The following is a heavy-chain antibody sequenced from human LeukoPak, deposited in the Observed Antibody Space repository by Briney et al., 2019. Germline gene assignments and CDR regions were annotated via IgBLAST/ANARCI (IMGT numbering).Heavy chain of an antibody. D-gene: IGHD2-2*01. Sequence: GGSLRLSCAASGFSFDDYAMHWVRQAPGKGLEWVSAISWNSGSIGYADSVKGRFTISRDNAKNSLYLQMNSLRAEDTAVYYCARDWYHAIDYWGQGTLVTVSS. CDR3: ARDWYHAIDY. J-gene: IGHJ4*02. V-gene: IGHV3-9*01. CDR2: ISWNSGSI. CDR1: GFSFDDYA.